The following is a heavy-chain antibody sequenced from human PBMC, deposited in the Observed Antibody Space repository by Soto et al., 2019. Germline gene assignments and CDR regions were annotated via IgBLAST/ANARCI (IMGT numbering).Heavy chain of an antibody. J-gene: IGHJ4*02. V-gene: IGHV3-7*01. CDR3: AKYFNTGTSSTYDS. D-gene: IGHD1-7*01. Sequence: PGGSLRLSCAASGFTFSSYGMHWVRQAPGKGLEWVANIKQDGSEKYYVDSVKGRFTISRDNAKNSLYLQMNSLRAEDSAVYYCAKYFNTGTSSTYDSWGQGTLVTVSS. CDR1: GFTFSSYG. CDR2: IKQDGSEK.